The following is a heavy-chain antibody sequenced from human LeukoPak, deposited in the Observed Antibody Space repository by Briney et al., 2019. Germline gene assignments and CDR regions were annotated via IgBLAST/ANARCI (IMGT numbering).Heavy chain of an antibody. D-gene: IGHD3-10*01. V-gene: IGHV4-59*01. Sequence: SETLSLTCTVSGGSISGYYWSWLRQPPGKGLEWIGYIYYSGSTNYNPSLKSRVTISVDTSKNQFSLKLSSVTAADTAVYYCAVGSNYYYMDVWGKGTTVTASS. J-gene: IGHJ6*03. CDR3: AVGSNYYYMDV. CDR1: GGSISGYY. CDR2: IYYSGST.